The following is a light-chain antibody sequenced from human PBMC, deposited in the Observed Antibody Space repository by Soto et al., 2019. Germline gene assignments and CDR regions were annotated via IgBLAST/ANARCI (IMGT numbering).Light chain of an antibody. CDR1: SSNIGSNT. Sequence: QSVLTQPPSASGTPWQSVTISCSGSSSNIGSNTVSWYQHLPGTAPKLLSYYHNQRPSGVPDRFSCSKSGTSAYLAISGLQSEDEANYYCATWDDSLNVVLFGGGTTVTVL. CDR2: YHN. V-gene: IGLV1-44*01. CDR3: ATWDDSLNVVL. J-gene: IGLJ2*01.